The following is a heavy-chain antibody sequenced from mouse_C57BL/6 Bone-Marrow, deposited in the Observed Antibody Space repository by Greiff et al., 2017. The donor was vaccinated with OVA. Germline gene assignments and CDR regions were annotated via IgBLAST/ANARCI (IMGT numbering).Heavy chain of an antibody. J-gene: IGHJ4*01. CDR1: GFSLTSYA. V-gene: IGHV2-9-1*01. Sequence: VQLQQSGPGLVAPSQSLSITCTVSGFSLTSYAISWVRQPPGKGLEWLGVIWTGGGTNYNSALKSRLSISKDNSKSQVFLKMNSLQTDDTARYYCARNWLRPYYYAMDYWGQGTSVTVSS. D-gene: IGHD2-2*01. CDR3: ARNWLRPYYYAMDY. CDR2: IWTGGGT.